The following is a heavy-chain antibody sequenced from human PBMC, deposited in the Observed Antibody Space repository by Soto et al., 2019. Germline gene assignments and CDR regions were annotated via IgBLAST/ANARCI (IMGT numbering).Heavy chain of an antibody. D-gene: IGHD3-22*01. Sequence: QVQLVQFGAEVKKPGSSVKVSCKASGGTFSSYAISWVRQAPGQGLEWMGGIIPIFGTANYAQKFQGRVTITADESTSTAYMELSSLRSEDTAVYYCASGLHYYDSSGYYPLFDYWGQGTLVTVSS. J-gene: IGHJ4*02. CDR1: GGTFSSYA. CDR2: IIPIFGTA. V-gene: IGHV1-69*01. CDR3: ASGLHYYDSSGYYPLFDY.